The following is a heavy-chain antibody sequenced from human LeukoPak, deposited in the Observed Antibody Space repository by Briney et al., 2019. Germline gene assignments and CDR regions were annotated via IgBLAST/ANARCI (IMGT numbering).Heavy chain of an antibody. CDR2: ISSSGIST. CDR1: GFIFSEYA. D-gene: IGHD1-1*01. Sequence: PGGSLRLSCAASGFIFSEYAVTWVRQAPGKGLEWVSTISSSGISTYYADSVKGRFTISRDNSKNTLYLQMNSLRAEDMAIYYCAKSPRGYNWNFDYWGQGTLVTVSS. J-gene: IGHJ4*02. V-gene: IGHV3-23*01. CDR3: AKSPRGYNWNFDY.